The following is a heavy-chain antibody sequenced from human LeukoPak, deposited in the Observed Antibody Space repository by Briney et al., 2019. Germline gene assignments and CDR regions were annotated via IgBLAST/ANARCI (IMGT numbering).Heavy chain of an antibody. CDR1: GGTFSSYA. CDR3: ASLSRGSFEQLGRP. Sequence: SVKVSCKASGGTFSSYAISWVRQAPGQGPEWMGRIIPIFGTANYAQKFQGRVTITTDESTSTAYMELSSLRSEDTAVYYCASLSRGSFEQLGRPWGQGTLVTVSS. J-gene: IGHJ5*02. CDR2: IIPIFGTA. V-gene: IGHV1-69*05. D-gene: IGHD6-6*01.